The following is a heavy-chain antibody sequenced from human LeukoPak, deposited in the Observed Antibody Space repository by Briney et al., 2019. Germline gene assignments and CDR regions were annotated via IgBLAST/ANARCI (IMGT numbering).Heavy chain of an antibody. Sequence: SQTLSLTXTVSGGSISSGSYYWSWIRQPAGKGLEWIGRIYTSGSTNYNPSLKSRVTISVDTSKIQFSLKLSSVTAADTAVYCCARYYYGSGSYSSPHQPFDYWGQGTLVTVSS. D-gene: IGHD3-10*01. CDR3: ARYYYGSGSYSSPHQPFDY. J-gene: IGHJ4*02. V-gene: IGHV4-61*02. CDR1: GGSISSGSYY. CDR2: IYTSGST.